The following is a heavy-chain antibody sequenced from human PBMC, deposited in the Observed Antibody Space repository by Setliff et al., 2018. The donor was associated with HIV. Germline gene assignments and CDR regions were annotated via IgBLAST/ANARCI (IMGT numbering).Heavy chain of an antibody. D-gene: IGHD4-17*01. CDR2: IYSSGSI. V-gene: IGHV4-59*11. CDR3: ANSVTDASYWYFIH. Sequence: SETLSLTCTVSGGSISSHCWSWIRQSPGKALEWIGYIYSSGSIIYNPSLKSRVTMSVDTSQNRVSLDLDSVTAADTVVYYCANSVTDASYWYFIHWGRGSPVTVSS. J-gene: IGHJ2*01. CDR1: GGSISSHC.